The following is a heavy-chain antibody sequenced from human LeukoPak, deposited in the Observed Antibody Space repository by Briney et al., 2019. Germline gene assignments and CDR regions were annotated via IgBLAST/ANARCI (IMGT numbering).Heavy chain of an antibody. CDR2: INHSGST. J-gene: IGHJ6*03. CDR3: ARDRHPHYYYMDV. CDR1: GGSFSGYY. V-gene: IGHV4-34*01. Sequence: PSETLSLTCAVYGGSFSGYYWSWIRQPPGKGLEWIGEINHSGSTNYNPSLKSRVTISVDTPKNQFSLKLSSVTAADTAVYYCARDRHPHYYYMDVWGKGTTVTVSS. D-gene: IGHD1-14*01.